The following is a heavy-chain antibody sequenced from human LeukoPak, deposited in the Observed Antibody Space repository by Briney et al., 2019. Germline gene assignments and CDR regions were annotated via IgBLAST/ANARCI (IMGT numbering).Heavy chain of an antibody. CDR2: INPSGDST. Sequence: ASVKVSCKASGYSFSSYYMHWVRQAPGLGLEWMGIINPSGDSTTYAQKFQGRVTMTRDTSTRTVYMELSSLRSDDTAVYYCARENDYGNNWFDPWGQGTLVTVSS. CDR3: ARENDYGNNWFDP. J-gene: IGHJ5*02. V-gene: IGHV1-46*01. CDR1: GYSFSSYY. D-gene: IGHD4-17*01.